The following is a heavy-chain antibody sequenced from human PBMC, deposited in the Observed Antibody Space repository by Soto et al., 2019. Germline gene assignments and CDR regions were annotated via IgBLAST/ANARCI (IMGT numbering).Heavy chain of an antibody. CDR3: ARRGIVVVPAAQVGYFQH. V-gene: IGHV1-2*02. Sequence: ASVKFSCKASGYTFTGYYMHWVRQAPGQGLEWMGWINPNSGGTNYAQKFQGRVTMTRDTSISTAYMELSRLRSDDTAVYYCARRGIVVVPAAQVGYFQHWGQGTLVTVSS. D-gene: IGHD2-2*01. CDR1: GYTFTGYY. CDR2: INPNSGGT. J-gene: IGHJ1*01.